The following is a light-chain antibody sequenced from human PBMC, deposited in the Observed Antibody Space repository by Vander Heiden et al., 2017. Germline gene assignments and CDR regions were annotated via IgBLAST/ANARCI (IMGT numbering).Light chain of an antibody. J-gene: IGKJ1*01. CDR3: QQSDNTPRT. CDR1: QTISGY. V-gene: IGKV1-39*01. Sequence: DIQMAQSPSSLSASVGDRVTVTCRASQTISGYLNWYQQKPGKAPKLLIYGESTLQSGVPSRFSGRGSGTDFTLTISRLQPEDCATYYCQQSDNTPRTFGQGTKVEIK. CDR2: GES.